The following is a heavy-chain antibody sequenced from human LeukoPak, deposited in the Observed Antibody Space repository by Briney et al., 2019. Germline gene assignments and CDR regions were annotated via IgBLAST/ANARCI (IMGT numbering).Heavy chain of an antibody. V-gene: IGHV3-23*01. CDR1: GFTFTTYT. CDR3: AKYGPQDSGSSHFDY. Sequence: GGSLRLSCAASGFTFTTYTMNWVRQTPGKGLEWVSAIRDSGSSTHYADSVKGRFTTSRDNSKNTLFLQMNSLRAEDTAIYYCAKYGPQDSGSSHFDYWGQGALVTVSS. CDR2: IRDSGSST. D-gene: IGHD1-26*01. J-gene: IGHJ4*02.